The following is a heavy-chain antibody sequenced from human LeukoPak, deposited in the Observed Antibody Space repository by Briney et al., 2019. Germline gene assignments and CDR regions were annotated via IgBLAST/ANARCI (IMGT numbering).Heavy chain of an antibody. CDR3: ARDGYYGSGSYSYYYGMDV. CDR2: ISSSSSYI. J-gene: IGHJ6*04. V-gene: IGHV3-21*01. D-gene: IGHD3-10*01. Sequence: GGSLRLSCAASGFTFSSYSMNWVRQAPGKGLEWVSSISSSSSYIYYADSVKGRFTISRDNAKNLLYLQMNSLRAEDTAVYYCARDGYYGSGSYSYYYGMDVWGKGTTVTVSS. CDR1: GFTFSSYS.